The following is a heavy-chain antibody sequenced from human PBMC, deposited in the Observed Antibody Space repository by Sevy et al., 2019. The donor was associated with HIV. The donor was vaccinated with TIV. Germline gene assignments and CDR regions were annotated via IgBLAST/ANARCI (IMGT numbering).Heavy chain of an antibody. CDR3: TSAPTVRSGDDSLNWFDP. J-gene: IGHJ5*02. CDR2: IHSSGTT. CDR1: SGSISSYY. D-gene: IGHD5-12*01. Sequence: SETLSLTCTVSSGSISSYYWSWIRQPPGKGLEYIGYIHSSGTTNYNPSLKSRVTISVDTSKNQFSLNLSSVTAADTAVYYCTSAPTVRSGDDSLNWFDPWGQGTLVTVSS. V-gene: IGHV4-59*01.